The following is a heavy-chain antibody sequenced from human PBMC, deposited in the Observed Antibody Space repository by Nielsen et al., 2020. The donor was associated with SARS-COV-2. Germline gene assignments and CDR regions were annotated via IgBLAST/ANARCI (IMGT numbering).Heavy chain of an antibody. CDR2: IDCSDSYT. J-gene: IGHJ4*02. V-gene: IGHV5-10-1*01. D-gene: IGHD1-26*01. CDR3: ARQRVGATGDFDY. CDR1: GYSFSTYW. Sequence: GESLKISCEGSGYSFSTYWITWVRQMPGKGLEWMGRIDCSDSYTNYSPSFQGHVTISADKSISTAYLQWSSLKASDTAIYYCARQRVGATGDFDYWGQGTLVTVSS.